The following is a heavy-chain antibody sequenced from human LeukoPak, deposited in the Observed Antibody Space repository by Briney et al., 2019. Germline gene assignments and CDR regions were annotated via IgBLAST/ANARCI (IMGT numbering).Heavy chain of an antibody. V-gene: IGHV3-30*03. CDR1: GFTFSSYG. D-gene: IGHD3-3*01. CDR2: ISYDGSNK. J-gene: IGHJ4*02. CDR3: AREAQYYDFWSGYSD. Sequence: PGGSLRLSCAASGFTFSSYGMHWVRQAPGKGLEWVAVISYDGSNKYYADSVKGRFTISRDNSKNTLYLQMNSLRAEDTAVYYCAREAQYYDFWSGYSDWGQGTLVTVSS.